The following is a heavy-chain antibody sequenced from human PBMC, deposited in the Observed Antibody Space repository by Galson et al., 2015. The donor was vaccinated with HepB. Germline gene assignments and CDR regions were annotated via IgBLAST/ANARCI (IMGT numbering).Heavy chain of an antibody. CDR2: ISGSGGST. D-gene: IGHD5-18*01. CDR1: GFTSSSYA. J-gene: IGHJ5*02. CDR3: AKDGYGYGYRWFDP. V-gene: IGHV3-23*01. Sequence: SLRLSCAASGFTSSSYAMSWVRQAPGKGLEWVSAISGSGGSTYYADSVKGRFTISRDNSKNTLYLQMNSLRAEDTAVYYCAKDGYGYGYRWFDPWGQGTLVTVSS.